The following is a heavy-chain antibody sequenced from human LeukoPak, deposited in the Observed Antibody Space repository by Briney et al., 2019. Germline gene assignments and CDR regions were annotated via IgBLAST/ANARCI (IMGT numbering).Heavy chain of an antibody. CDR1: GFTFSSYG. D-gene: IGHD3-10*01. V-gene: IGHV3-30*02. Sequence: GGSLRLSCAASGFTFSSYGMHWVRQAPGKGLEWVAFIRYDGSHKYYADSVKGRFTISRDNSDNTPYLKMNSLRAEDTAVYYCARDMYYYGSGGPYYYYYYMDVWGKGTTVTISS. CDR3: ARDMYYYGSGGPYYYYYYMDV. J-gene: IGHJ6*03. CDR2: IRYDGSHK.